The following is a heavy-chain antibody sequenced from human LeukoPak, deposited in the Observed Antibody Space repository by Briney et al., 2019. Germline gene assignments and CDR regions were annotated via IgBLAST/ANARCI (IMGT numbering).Heavy chain of an antibody. CDR3: ARGPRSGSYYYMDV. J-gene: IGHJ6*03. V-gene: IGHV3-30-3*01. Sequence: SGGSLRLSCAASGFTFSSYNLHWVRRAPGKGLEWVAVISYDGSIKDYAESVKGRIIISRDNSKNTLYLQMNSLRVEDTAVYYCARGPRSGSYYYMDVWGKGTTVTVSS. D-gene: IGHD3-10*01. CDR2: ISYDGSIK. CDR1: GFTFSSYN.